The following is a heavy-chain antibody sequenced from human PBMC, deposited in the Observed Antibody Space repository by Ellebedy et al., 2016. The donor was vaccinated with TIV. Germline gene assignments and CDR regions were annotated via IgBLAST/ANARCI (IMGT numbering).Heavy chain of an antibody. J-gene: IGHJ4*02. D-gene: IGHD3-9*01. Sequence: GESLKISCAASGFTFSNYAMSWVRQAPGKGLEWVSAISGSGGSTYYADSVKGRFTISRDNSKNTLFLQMNSLGAEDTAVYYCARENDILSSQLDYWGQGTLVTVSS. CDR2: ISGSGGST. V-gene: IGHV3-23*01. CDR3: ARENDILSSQLDY. CDR1: GFTFSNYA.